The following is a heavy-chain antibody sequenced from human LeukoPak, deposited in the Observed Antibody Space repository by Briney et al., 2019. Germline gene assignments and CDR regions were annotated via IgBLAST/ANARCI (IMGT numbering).Heavy chain of an antibody. Sequence: GASVKVSCKASGYTFTSYGISWVRQAPGQGLEWMGWISAYNGNTNYAQKLQGRVTMTTDTSTSTAYMELSSLRSEDTAVYYCALTLEGSGPYYFDYWGQGTLVTVSS. CDR2: ISAYNGNT. J-gene: IGHJ4*02. D-gene: IGHD2-15*01. CDR3: ALTLEGSGPYYFDY. V-gene: IGHV1-18*01. CDR1: GYTFTSYG.